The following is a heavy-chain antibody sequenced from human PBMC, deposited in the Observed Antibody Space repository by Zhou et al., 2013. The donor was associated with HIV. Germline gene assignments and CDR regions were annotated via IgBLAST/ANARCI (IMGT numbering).Heavy chain of an antibody. V-gene: IGHV1-69*05. D-gene: IGHD6-13*01. CDR2: IIPIFGTA. CDR1: GGTFSSYA. Sequence: QVQLVQSGAEVKKPGSSVKVSCKASGGTFSSYAISWVRQAPGQGLEWMGGIIPIFGTANYAQKFQGRVTITTDESTSTAYMELSSLRSEDTAVYYCARDRDLLIAAAGTHAFDIWGQGTMVTVSS. J-gene: IGHJ3*02. CDR3: ARDRDLLIAAAGTHAFDI.